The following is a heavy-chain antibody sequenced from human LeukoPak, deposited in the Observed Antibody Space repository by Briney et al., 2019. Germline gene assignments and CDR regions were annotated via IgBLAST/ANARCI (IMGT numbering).Heavy chain of an antibody. CDR1: GFTFSSYW. V-gene: IGHV3-30-3*01. CDR2: ISYDGSNK. Sequence: GGSLRLSCAASGFTFSSYWMHWVRQAPGKGPEWVAVISYDGSNKYYADSVKGRFTISRDNSKNTLYLQMNSLRAEDTAVYYCARDYCSSTSCYPNYYYYYMDVWGKGTTVTVSS. CDR3: ARDYCSSTSCYPNYYYYYMDV. D-gene: IGHD2-2*01. J-gene: IGHJ6*03.